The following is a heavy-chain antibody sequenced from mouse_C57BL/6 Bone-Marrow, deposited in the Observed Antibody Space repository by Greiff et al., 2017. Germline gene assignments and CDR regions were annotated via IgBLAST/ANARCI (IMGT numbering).Heavy chain of an antibody. V-gene: IGHV1-55*01. J-gene: IGHJ1*03. CDR3: ASDYYGSSSFDV. CDR1: GYTFTSYW. D-gene: IGHD1-1*01. Sequence: QVQLQQSGAELVKPGASVKMSCKASGYTFTSYWITWVKQRPGQGLEWIGDIYPGSGSTNYNEKFKSKATLTVDTSSSTAYMQLSSLTSEDSAVYYCASDYYGSSSFDVWGTETTVTASS. CDR2: IYPGSGST.